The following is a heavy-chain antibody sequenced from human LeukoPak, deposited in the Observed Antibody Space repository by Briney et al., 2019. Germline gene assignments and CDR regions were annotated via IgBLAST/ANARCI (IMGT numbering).Heavy chain of an antibody. CDR3: ARDPTRFGELLEKQFDY. V-gene: IGHV3-21*06. J-gene: IGHJ4*02. CDR2: ICTSSTYM. CDR1: GFTFSRYS. Sequence: GGSLRLSCAASGFTFSRYSMNWIRQAPGKGLEWVSSICTSSTYMYYADSVKGRFTISRDNAKNSVYLQMDSLRAEDTAVYYCARDPTRFGELLEKQFDYWGQGTLVTVSS. D-gene: IGHD3-10*02.